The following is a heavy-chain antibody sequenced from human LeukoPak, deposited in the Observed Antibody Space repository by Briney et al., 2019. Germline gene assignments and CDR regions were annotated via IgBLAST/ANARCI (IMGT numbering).Heavy chain of an antibody. CDR3: AKTEERDY. CDR2: IKEDGTQK. CDR1: GFTFNKSW. V-gene: IGHV3-7*01. J-gene: IGHJ4*02. D-gene: IGHD7-27*01. Sequence: GGSLRLSCAASGFTFNKSWMSWVRQAPGKGPEWVANIKEDGTQKYYVDSVRGRFTISRDNAENSLYLQMNSLRDEDTAVYYCAKTEERDYWGRGTLVTVSS.